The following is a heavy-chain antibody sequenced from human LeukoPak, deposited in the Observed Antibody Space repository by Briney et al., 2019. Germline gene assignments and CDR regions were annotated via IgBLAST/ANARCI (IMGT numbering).Heavy chain of an antibody. D-gene: IGHD2-21*01. Sequence: PGGSLRLSCAASGFTFIDYYMSWIRQAPGKGLEWLSDISSGTRVHTNYADSVKGRFTISRDNTKNSLFLQMNSLRAEDTAVYYCARDLRDFCGDGSCKLVTDVWGQGTTVTVSS. V-gene: IGHV3-11*06. CDR1: GFTFIDYY. CDR3: ARDLRDFCGDGSCKLVTDV. CDR2: ISSGTRVHT. J-gene: IGHJ6*02.